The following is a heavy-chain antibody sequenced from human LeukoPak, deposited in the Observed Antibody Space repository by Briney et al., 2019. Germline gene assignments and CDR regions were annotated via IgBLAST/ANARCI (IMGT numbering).Heavy chain of an antibody. CDR1: GGSISNYY. D-gene: IGHD5-12*01. CDR3: ARDPSTYGGYGYYFDY. J-gene: IGHJ4*02. V-gene: IGHV4-59*01. Sequence: SETLSLTCTVSGGSISNYYWSWIRQPPGKGLVWIGYIYYSGSTNYNPSLKSRVTISVDTSKNQFSLKLYSVTAADTAVYYCARDPSTYGGYGYYFDYWGQGTLVTVSS. CDR2: IYYSGST.